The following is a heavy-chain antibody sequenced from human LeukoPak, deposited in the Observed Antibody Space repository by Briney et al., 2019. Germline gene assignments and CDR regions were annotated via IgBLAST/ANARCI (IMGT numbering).Heavy chain of an antibody. J-gene: IGHJ4*02. CDR2: ISPGDSDT. CDR3: ARTLFVNTHGQDY. CDR1: GYTFSNYW. V-gene: IGHV5-51*01. D-gene: IGHD1/OR15-1a*01. Sequence: GESLKISCKASGYTFSNYWIGWVRQMPGKGLQWMGVISPGDSDTRYSPSFQGQVTISADKSISTAYLQWSSLKASDTAMYYCARTLFVNTHGQDYWGQGTLVTVSS.